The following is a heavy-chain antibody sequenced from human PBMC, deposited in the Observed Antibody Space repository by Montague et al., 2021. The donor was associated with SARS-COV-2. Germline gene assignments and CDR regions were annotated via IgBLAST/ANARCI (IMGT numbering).Heavy chain of an antibody. CDR3: ARDLTAAGTVYYGMDV. Sequence: SLRLSCAASGFTVSSNYMSWVRHAPGKGLEWVSVIYSGGSTYYADSVKGRFTISRDNSKTTLYLQMNSLRAEDTAVYYCARDLTAAGTVYYGMDVWGQGTTVTVSS. V-gene: IGHV3-66*02. CDR2: IYSGGST. D-gene: IGHD6-13*01. CDR1: GFTVSSNY. J-gene: IGHJ6*02.